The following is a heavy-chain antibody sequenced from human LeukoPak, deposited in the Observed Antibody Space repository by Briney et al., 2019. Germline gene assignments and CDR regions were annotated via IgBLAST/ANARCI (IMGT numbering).Heavy chain of an antibody. Sequence: SETLSLTCTVSGGSISSYYWSWIRQPPGKGLEWIGYIYYSGSTNYNPSLKSRVTISVDTSKNQFSLKLSSVTAADTAVYYCARGGDGSSWFYFDYWGQGTLVTVSS. J-gene: IGHJ4*02. CDR2: IYYSGST. CDR1: GGSISSYY. V-gene: IGHV4-59*01. CDR3: ARGGDGSSWFYFDY. D-gene: IGHD6-13*01.